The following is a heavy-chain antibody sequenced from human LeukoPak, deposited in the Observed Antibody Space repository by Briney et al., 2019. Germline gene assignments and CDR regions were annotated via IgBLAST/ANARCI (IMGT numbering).Heavy chain of an antibody. J-gene: IGHJ4*02. Sequence: SETLSLTCTVSGYSISSGYYWGWIRQRPGRGLEWIGSIYHSGSTYYNPSLKSRVTISVDTSKNQFPLKLSSVTAADTAVYYCARDFPGYCSSTSFYSWGQGTLVTVSS. CDR2: IYHSGST. CDR3: ARDFPGYCSSTSFYS. CDR1: GYSISSGYY. V-gene: IGHV4-38-2*02. D-gene: IGHD2-2*02.